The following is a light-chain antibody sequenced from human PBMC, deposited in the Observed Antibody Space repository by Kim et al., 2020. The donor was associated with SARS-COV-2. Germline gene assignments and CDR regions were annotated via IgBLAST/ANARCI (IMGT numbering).Light chain of an antibody. V-gene: IGKV3-11*01. CDR1: PSVSNY. J-gene: IGKJ4*01. CDR2: DAS. CDR3: QQRNNWPPVT. Sequence: SPGERATLSCGASPSVSNYLAWYQQRPGQAPRLLIYDASNRATGIPARFSGSGSGTDFTLTISSLEPEDFAVYYCQQRNNWPPVTFGGGTKVDIK.